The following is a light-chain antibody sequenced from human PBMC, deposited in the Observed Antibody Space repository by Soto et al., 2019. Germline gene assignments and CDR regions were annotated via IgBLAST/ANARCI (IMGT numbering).Light chain of an antibody. Sequence: QSALTQPASVSGSPEQSITISCTGTSSDVGAYNLVSWYQQHPGKAPRLIIYEGSKRPSGISHRFSGSKSDNTASLTISGLRAEDEAHYHCCSYTSSSTLEGVFGTGTKLTVL. V-gene: IGLV2-14*02. CDR1: SSDVGAYNL. CDR3: CSYTSSSTLEGV. J-gene: IGLJ1*01. CDR2: EGS.